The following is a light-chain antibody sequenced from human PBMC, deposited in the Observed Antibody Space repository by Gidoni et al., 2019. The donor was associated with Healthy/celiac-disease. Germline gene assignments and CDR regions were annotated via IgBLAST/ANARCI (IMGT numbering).Light chain of an antibody. Sequence: SYELTQPPSVSVSPGQTASITCSGDKLGDKYACWYQQKPGQSPVLVIYQDSKRPSGIPERFSGSNSGNTATLTISGTQAMDEADYYCQAWDSMLGVVFGGGTKLTVL. V-gene: IGLV3-1*01. CDR3: QAWDSMLGVV. J-gene: IGLJ2*01. CDR1: KLGDKY. CDR2: QDS.